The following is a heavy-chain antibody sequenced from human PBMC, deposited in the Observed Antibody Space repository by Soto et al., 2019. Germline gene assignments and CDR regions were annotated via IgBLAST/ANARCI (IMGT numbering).Heavy chain of an antibody. J-gene: IGHJ4*02. CDR1: GYTFTSYG. CDR3: AGETTYYYDSSGYYWSGGDRRGGDY. V-gene: IGHV1-18*01. CDR2: ISAYNGNT. Sequence: QVQLVQSGAEVKKPGASVKVSCKASGYTFTSYGISWVRQAPGQGLEWMGWISAYNGNTNYAQKRQSRVTMTRDTSTSTAYMELRSLRSDDTAVDCCAGETTYYYDSSGYYWSGGDRRGGDYWGQGTLVTVSS. D-gene: IGHD3-22*01.